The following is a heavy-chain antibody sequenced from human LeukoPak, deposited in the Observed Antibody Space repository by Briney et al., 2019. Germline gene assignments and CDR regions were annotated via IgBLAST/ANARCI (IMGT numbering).Heavy chain of an antibody. J-gene: IGHJ4*02. V-gene: IGHV1-18*04. Sequence: GASVKVSCKASGYTFTSYGISWVRQAPGQGLEWRGWSSAYNGNTNYAQKLQGRVIMTTDTSTSTAYMELRSLRSDDTAVYYCARDRGITMVRGVIDYWGQGTLVTVSS. CDR1: GYTFTSYG. CDR3: ARDRGITMVRGVIDY. D-gene: IGHD3-10*01. CDR2: SSAYNGNT.